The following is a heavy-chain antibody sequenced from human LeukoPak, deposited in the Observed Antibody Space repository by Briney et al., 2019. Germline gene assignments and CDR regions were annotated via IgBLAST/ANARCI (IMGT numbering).Heavy chain of an antibody. J-gene: IGHJ4*02. CDR1: GFIFSSYA. V-gene: IGHV3-30-3*01. CDR3: ARDLVAGTPDYFDY. D-gene: IGHD6-19*01. CDR2: ISFDGSIK. Sequence: GRSLRLSCAASGFIFSSYAMHWVRQAPGKGLDWVAVISFDGSIKAYADSVKGQFTISRDNSKHTLYLQMNSLRPEDTAVYYCARDLVAGTPDYFDYWSQGTLVTVSS.